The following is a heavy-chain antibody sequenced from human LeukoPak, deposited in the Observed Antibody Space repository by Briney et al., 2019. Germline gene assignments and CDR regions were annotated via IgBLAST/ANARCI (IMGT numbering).Heavy chain of an antibody. CDR3: AKDLIAAQWFDP. CDR2: ISGSGGST. D-gene: IGHD6-6*01. V-gene: IGHV3-23*01. CDR1: GFTFSSYG. Sequence: GGSLRLSCAASGFTFSSYGMSWVRQAPGKGLEWVSAISGSGGSTYYADSVKGRFTISRDNSKNTLYLQMNSLRAEDTAVYYCAKDLIAAQWFDPWGQGTLVTVSS. J-gene: IGHJ5*02.